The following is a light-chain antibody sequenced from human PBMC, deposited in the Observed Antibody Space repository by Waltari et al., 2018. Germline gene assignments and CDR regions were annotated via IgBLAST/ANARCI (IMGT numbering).Light chain of an antibody. CDR3: QAYVSTHVI. V-gene: IGLV1-40*01. CDR2: PNS. J-gene: IGLJ2*01. Sequence: QSVLTQPASMSGAPGQRVTISCTGSSSNIGAGHDVNWYQCLPGAAPRLLIYPNSLRPSGVPGRFSGSRSGSSASLVITGLQTEDEATYYCQAYVSTHVIFGGGTLLTVL. CDR1: SSNIGAGHD.